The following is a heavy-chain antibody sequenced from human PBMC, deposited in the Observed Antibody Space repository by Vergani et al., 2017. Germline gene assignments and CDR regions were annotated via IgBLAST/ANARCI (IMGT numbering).Heavy chain of an antibody. J-gene: IGHJ6*02. CDR2: ISYDGSNK. D-gene: IGHD6-13*01. CDR1: GFTFSSYG. V-gene: IGHV3-30*03. CDR3: ARDKEGIAAAASYYYYYGMDV. Sequence: QVQLVESGGGVVQPGRSLRLSCAASGFTFSSYGMHWVRQAPGKGLEWVAVISYDGSNKYYADSVKGRFTISRDNSKNTLYLQMNSLRAEDTAVYYCARDKEGIAAAASYYYYYGMDVWGQGTTVTVSS.